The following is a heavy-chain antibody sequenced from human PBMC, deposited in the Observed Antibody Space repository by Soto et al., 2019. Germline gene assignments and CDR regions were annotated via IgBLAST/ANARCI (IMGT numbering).Heavy chain of an antibody. D-gene: IGHD3-22*01. CDR1: GGSFSNDY. V-gene: IGHV4-59*01. CDR3: ARDRYFYDSRGYYRNLDS. Sequence: SETLSLTCFISGGSFSNDYWTWIRQSPGKGLEWIGYIFHSGITDYNPSVKSRVTISIDKSRNLFSLNLTSVTAADTAVYYCARDRYFYDSRGYYRNLDSWGQGTLVTVSS. CDR2: IFHSGIT. J-gene: IGHJ5*01.